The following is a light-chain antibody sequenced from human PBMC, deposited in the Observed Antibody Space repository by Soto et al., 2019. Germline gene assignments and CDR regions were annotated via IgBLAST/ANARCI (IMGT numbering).Light chain of an antibody. CDR2: DVS. CDR3: ASYTSRSTLV. Sequence: QSSLTQPASVSGSTGQSITISCTGTSSDVGGYNYVSWYQQYPGKVPKLMIYDVSHRPSGTSNRFSGSKSGNMASLTISGLQAEDEAHYYCASYTSRSTLVFGGGTKLTVL. CDR1: SSDVGGYNY. V-gene: IGLV2-14*01. J-gene: IGLJ2*01.